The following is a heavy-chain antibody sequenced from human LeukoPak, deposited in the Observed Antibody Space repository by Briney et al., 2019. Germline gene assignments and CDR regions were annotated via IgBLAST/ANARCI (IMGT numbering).Heavy chain of an antibody. CDR3: ARGSRLRFLEWFDYYYYYMDV. Sequence: ASVKVSCKASGYTFTGYYIHWVRQAPGQGLEWMGWINPNSGGTNYAQKFQGRVTITRNTSISTAYMELSSLRSEDTAVYYCARGSRLRFLEWFDYYYYYMDVWGKGTTVTVSS. D-gene: IGHD3-3*01. CDR2: INPNSGGT. V-gene: IGHV1-2*02. J-gene: IGHJ6*03. CDR1: GYTFTGYY.